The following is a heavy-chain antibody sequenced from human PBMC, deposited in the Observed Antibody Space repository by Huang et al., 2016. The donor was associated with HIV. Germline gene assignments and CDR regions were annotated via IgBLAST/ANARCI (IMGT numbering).Heavy chain of an antibody. V-gene: IGHV1-18*01. CDR2: INVYNGNT. CDR1: GYIFGNYG. D-gene: IGHD2-15*01. CDR3: VRDVVGFGAIMLDV. Sequence: QVQLVQSGAEVKKPGASVKVSCKASGYIFGNYGIRWARQAPGQGRGKMAWINVYNGNTHYAPDVRGRVTLTTDTSTSTAYMELRSLRSDDTAVYFCVRDVVGFGAIMLDVWGDGTTVIVSS. J-gene: IGHJ6*04.